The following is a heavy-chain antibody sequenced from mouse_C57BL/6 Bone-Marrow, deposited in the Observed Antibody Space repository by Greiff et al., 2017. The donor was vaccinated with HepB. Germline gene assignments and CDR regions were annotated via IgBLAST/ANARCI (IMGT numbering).Heavy chain of an antibody. D-gene: IGHD2-5*01. CDR1: GFTFSSYA. CDR3: ARDAYSNYAMDY. Sequence: EVKVVESGGGLVKPGGSLKLSCAASGFTFSSYAMSWVRQTPEKRLEWVATISDGGSYTYYPDNVKGRFTISRDNAKNNLYLQMSHLKSEDTAMYYCARDAYSNYAMDYWGQGTSVTVSS. V-gene: IGHV5-4*01. J-gene: IGHJ4*01. CDR2: ISDGGSYT.